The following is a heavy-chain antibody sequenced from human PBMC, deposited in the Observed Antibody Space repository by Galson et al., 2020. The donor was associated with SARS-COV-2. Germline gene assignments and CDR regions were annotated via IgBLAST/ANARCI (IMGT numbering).Heavy chain of an antibody. CDR3: ARIGYYYDNSGYPNDY. CDR2: IFSSGST. Sequence: GGYLRLSCAASGSVVSNNFMHWVRQAPGQGLEWVSTIFSSGSTYYADSVKGRFTISRDNSKNTMYLQMNSLRAEDTAVYYCARIGYYYDNSGYPNDYWGQGTLVTVSS. J-gene: IGHJ4*02. D-gene: IGHD3-22*01. V-gene: IGHV3-66*01. CDR1: GSVVSNNF.